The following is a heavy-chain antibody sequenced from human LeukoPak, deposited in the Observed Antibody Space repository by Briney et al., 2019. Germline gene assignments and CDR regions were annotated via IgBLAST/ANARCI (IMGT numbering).Heavy chain of an antibody. D-gene: IGHD7-27*01. V-gene: IGHV3-30*02. CDR1: GFTFSHYG. CDR3: AGGTGKGANWGTY. J-gene: IGHJ4*02. Sequence: GGSLRLSCAASGFTFSHYGMHWVRQAPGKGLEWVAFIQYSGINKYYADSVKGRFTISRDNSKNTLYLQMNSLRAEDTAVYYCAGGTGKGANWGTYWGQGTLVTVSS. CDR2: IQYSGINK.